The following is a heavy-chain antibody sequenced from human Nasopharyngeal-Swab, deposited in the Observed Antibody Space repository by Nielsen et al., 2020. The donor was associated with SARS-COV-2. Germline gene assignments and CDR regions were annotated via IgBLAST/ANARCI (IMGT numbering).Heavy chain of an antibody. V-gene: IGHV3-23*01. Sequence: GGSLRLSCAASEFTFSSYAMTWVRQAPGKGLEWVSAISGSGAITYYADSVKGRFTISRDNSRNTLYLQMNSLRAEDTAVYYCAKHPIRIYYYYMDVWGKGTTVTVSS. CDR3: AKHPIRIYYYYMDV. CDR1: EFTFSSYA. J-gene: IGHJ6*03. D-gene: IGHD2/OR15-2a*01. CDR2: ISGSGAIT.